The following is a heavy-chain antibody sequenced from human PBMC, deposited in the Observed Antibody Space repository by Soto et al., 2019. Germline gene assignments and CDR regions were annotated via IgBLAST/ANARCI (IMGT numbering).Heavy chain of an antibody. CDR3: ARDRHSNWFDP. V-gene: IGHV4-31*03. CDR2: IYYSGST. Sequence: SETLSLTCTVSCGSISSGGYYWSCIRQHPGKGLEWIGYIYYSGSTYYNPSLKSRVTISVDTSKNQFSLKLSSVTAADTAVYYCARDRHSNWFDPWGQGTLVTVSS. J-gene: IGHJ5*02. D-gene: IGHD4-4*01. CDR1: CGSISSGGYY.